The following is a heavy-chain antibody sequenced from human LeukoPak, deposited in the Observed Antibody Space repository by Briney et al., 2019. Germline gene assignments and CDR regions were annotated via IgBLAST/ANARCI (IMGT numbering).Heavy chain of an antibody. V-gene: IGHV4-34*01. CDR3: ARGGPYDFWSGFRCGMDV. CDR1: GGSISSYY. CDR2: INHSGST. Sequence: SETLSLTCTVSGGSISSYYWSRIRQPPGKGLEWIGEINHSGSTNYNPSLKSRVTISVDTSKNQFSLKLSSVTAAVTAVYYCARGGPYDFWSGFRCGMDVWGQGTTVTVSS. J-gene: IGHJ6*02. D-gene: IGHD3-3*01.